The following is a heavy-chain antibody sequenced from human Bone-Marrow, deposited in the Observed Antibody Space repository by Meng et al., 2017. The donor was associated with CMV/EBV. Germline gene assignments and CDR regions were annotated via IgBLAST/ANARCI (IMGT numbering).Heavy chain of an antibody. CDR1: GFSFSSYG. V-gene: IGHV3-7*01. Sequence: GGSLRLSCAASGFSFSSYGMSWVRQAPGKGLEWVANIKQDGSEKFYVDSVKGRFTIARDNAKNSLYLQMSSLRAEDTAVYYCARGDFWSGDYTDAFDIWGRGTMVTVSS. J-gene: IGHJ3*02. D-gene: IGHD3-3*01. CDR3: ARGDFWSGDYTDAFDI. CDR2: IKQDGSEK.